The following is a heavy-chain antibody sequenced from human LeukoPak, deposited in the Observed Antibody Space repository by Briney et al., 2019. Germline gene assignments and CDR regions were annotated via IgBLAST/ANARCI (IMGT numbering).Heavy chain of an antibody. CDR1: GGSISSGDYY. J-gene: IGHJ4*02. CDR2: IYSSGNT. CDR3: ARHLSGTTMSHYFDF. V-gene: IGHV4-39*01. D-gene: IGHD1-1*01. Sequence: PSETLSLTCTVSGGSISSGDYYWSWIRQPPGKGLEWIASIYSSGNTHSNPSLKSRVSISVDTSKNQVSLKLYSVTASDAAIYYCARHLSGTTMSHYFDFWGQGTLVTVSS.